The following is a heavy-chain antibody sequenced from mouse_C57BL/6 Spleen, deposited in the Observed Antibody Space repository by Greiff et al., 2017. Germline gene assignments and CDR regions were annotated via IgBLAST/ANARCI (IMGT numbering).Heavy chain of an antibody. J-gene: IGHJ2*01. V-gene: IGHV5-4*01. CDR1: GFTFSSYA. CDR3: ARAGAPPGYYFDD. CDR2: ISDGGSYT. Sequence: EVQLVESGGGLVKPGGSLKLSCAASGFTFSSYAMSWVRQTPEKRLEWVATISDGGSYTYYPDNVQGRFTISRDNAKNILYLHMSHLKSEDTAMYYCARAGAPPGYYFDDWGQGTTLTVSS.